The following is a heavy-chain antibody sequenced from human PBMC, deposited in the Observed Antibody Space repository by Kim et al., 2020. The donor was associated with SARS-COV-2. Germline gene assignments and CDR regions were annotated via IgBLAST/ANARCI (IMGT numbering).Heavy chain of an antibody. Sequence: SETLSLTCTVSGGSISSYYWSWIRQPPGKGLEWIGYIYYSGSTNYNPSLKSRVTISVDTSKNQFSLKLSSVTAADTAVYYCARGPGGTFFDPWGQGTLVTVSS. D-gene: IGHD3-16*01. CDR2: IYYSGST. J-gene: IGHJ5*02. CDR3: ARGPGGTFFDP. CDR1: GGSISSYY. V-gene: IGHV4-59*08.